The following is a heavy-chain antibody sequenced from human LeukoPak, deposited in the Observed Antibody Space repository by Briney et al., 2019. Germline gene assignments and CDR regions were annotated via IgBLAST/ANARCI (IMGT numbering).Heavy chain of an antibody. D-gene: IGHD1-14*01. CDR1: GYSISSGYY. CDR3: ARVIGIYFDY. J-gene: IGHJ4*02. Sequence: SEPLALTCGVSGYSISSGYYWGSIGQPPGKGLEWIGSIYHSGSTYYNPSLKSRVTISVDTSKNQFSLKLSSVTAADTAVYYCARVIGIYFDYWGQGTLVTVSS. V-gene: IGHV4-38-2*01. CDR2: IYHSGST.